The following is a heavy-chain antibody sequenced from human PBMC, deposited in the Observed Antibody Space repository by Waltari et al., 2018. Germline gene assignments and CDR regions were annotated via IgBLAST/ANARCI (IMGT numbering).Heavy chain of an antibody. J-gene: IGHJ4*02. CDR1: GGSISSYS. CDR3: AREGQQLVTLDS. CDR2: IYTSGST. V-gene: IGHV4-4*07. Sequence: QVQLQESGPGLVKPSETLSLTCTVSGGSISSYSWSWIRQPAGKGLEWIGRIYTSGSTYYNPSLKSRVTMSVDTSKNQFSLRLSSVTAADTAVYYCAREGQQLVTLDSWGQGTLVTVSS. D-gene: IGHD6-13*01.